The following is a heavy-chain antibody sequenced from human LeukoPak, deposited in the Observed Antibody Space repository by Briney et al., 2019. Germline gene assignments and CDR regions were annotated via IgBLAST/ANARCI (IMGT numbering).Heavy chain of an antibody. CDR2: INHSGST. Sequence: SETLSLTCAVYGGSFSAYYWSWIRQPPGKGLEWIGEINHSGSTNYNPSLKSRVTISVDTSRNQFSLKLSSVTAADTAVYYCARDSGTTEEVRFDPWGQGTLVTVSS. V-gene: IGHV4-34*01. D-gene: IGHD3-10*01. CDR1: GGSFSAYY. CDR3: ARDSGTTEEVRFDP. J-gene: IGHJ5*02.